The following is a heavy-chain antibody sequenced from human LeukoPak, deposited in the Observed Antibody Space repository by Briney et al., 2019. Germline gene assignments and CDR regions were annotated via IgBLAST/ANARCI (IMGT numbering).Heavy chain of an antibody. CDR2: IKEDGSEE. CDR1: GFTFTEYW. CDR3: AKVDGYNGGWYDS. J-gene: IGHJ5*01. V-gene: IGHV3-7*03. D-gene: IGHD5-12*01. Sequence: GGSLRLSCAASGFTFTEYWMSWLRQVPGKGLEWVANIKEDGSEENYADSVKGRFTISRDNAKNSLYLQMDILKPEDTAFYYCAKVDGYNGGWYDSWGQGTLVTVSS.